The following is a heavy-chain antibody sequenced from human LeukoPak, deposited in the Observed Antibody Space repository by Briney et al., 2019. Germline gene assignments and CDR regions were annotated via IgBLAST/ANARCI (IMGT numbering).Heavy chain of an antibody. CDR2: ISSSGGTI. Sequence: PGGSLRLSCAASGFTFSDYYMSWIRQAPGKGLEWVSYISSSGGTIYYADSVKGPFTISRDNSKSSLYLQMNSLRAEDTAVYYCARPDGYNYPYWGQGTLVTVSS. D-gene: IGHD5-24*01. CDR3: ARPDGYNYPY. J-gene: IGHJ4*02. V-gene: IGHV3-11*04. CDR1: GFTFSDYY.